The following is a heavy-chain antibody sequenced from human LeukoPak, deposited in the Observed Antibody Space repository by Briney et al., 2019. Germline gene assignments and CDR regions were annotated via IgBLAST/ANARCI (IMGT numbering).Heavy chain of an antibody. CDR3: ARGRRRIAAAGTRELYYYGMDV. D-gene: IGHD6-13*01. J-gene: IGHJ6*02. CDR2: INHSGST. V-gene: IGHV4-34*01. CDR1: GFTFSSYS. Sequence: PGGSLRLSCAASGFTFSSYSMNWVRQAPGKGLEWIGEINHSGSTNYNPSLKSRVTISVDTSKNQFSLKLSSVTAADTAVYYCARGRRRIAAAGTRELYYYGMDVWGQGTTVTVSS.